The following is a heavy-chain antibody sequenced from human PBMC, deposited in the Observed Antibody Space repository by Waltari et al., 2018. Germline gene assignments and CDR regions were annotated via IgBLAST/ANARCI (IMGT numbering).Heavy chain of an antibody. J-gene: IGHJ6*03. Sequence: EVQLVQSGAAVKKPGATVKLSCKASGYTFTDYYLHWVQQAPGKGLEWMGRVDPEDGETIYAEKFQGRVTITADTSTDTAYMELSSLRSEDTAVYYCATDELRLAPYYYYMDVWGKGTTVTVSS. CDR3: ATDELRLAPYYYYMDV. CDR2: VDPEDGET. CDR1: GYTFTDYY. D-gene: IGHD5-12*01. V-gene: IGHV1-69-2*01.